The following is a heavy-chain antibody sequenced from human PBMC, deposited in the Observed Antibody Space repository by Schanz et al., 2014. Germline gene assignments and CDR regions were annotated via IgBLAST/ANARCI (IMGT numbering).Heavy chain of an antibody. CDR3: SKDKQGSRSDDS. CDR2: ISGSGGDT. Sequence: EVQLLESGGGLVRPGGSLRLSCAASGFGFDDYAMSWVRQAPGQGLEWVSTISGSGGDTYPADSVKGRFIVSRDNSKNTLYLEMNRLRVDDTAVYYCSKDKQGSRSDDSWGQGTLVTVSS. V-gene: IGHV3-23*01. D-gene: IGHD2-15*01. CDR1: GFGFDDYA. J-gene: IGHJ5*01.